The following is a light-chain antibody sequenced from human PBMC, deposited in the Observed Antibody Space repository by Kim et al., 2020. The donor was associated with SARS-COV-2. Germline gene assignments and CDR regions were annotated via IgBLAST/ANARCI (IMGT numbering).Light chain of an antibody. V-gene: IGKV1-27*01. CDR1: QGISNY. Sequence: DIQMTQSPSSLSASVGDRVTITCRASQGISNYLAWYQQKPGKVPRLMIYGTSTLQSGVPFRFRGSGSGTDFTLTITSLQSEDVATYYCQKYDSGPYTFGQGTKLEI. J-gene: IGKJ2*01. CDR2: GTS. CDR3: QKYDSGPYT.